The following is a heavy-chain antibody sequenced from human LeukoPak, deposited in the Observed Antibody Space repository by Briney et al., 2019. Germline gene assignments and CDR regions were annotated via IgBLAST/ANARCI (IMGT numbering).Heavy chain of an antibody. D-gene: IGHD6-19*01. CDR1: GGSFSGYY. J-gene: IGHJ4*02. V-gene: IGHV3-20*04. CDR2: INWNGGST. Sequence: ETLSLTCAVYGGSFSGYYWSWVRQAPGKGLEWVSTINWNGGSTGYADSVKGRFTISRDNAKNSLYLQMNSLRAEDTALYYCARVSDISVAAYFDYWGQGALVTVSS. CDR3: ARVSDISVAAYFDY.